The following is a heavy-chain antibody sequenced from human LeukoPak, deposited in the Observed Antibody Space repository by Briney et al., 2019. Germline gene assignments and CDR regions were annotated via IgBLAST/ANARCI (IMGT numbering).Heavy chain of an antibody. J-gene: IGHJ5*02. V-gene: IGHV3-74*01. CDR3: TGPGGGGSHMAFDP. Sequence: GGSLRLSCAVSGFTFSSYWMHWVRQSPGKGLVWVSCISGDGNNRRYEDSVKGRFTISRDNAKDTLYLQLDSLRVENTAVYYCTGPGGGGSHMAFDPWGQGTLVTVSS. D-gene: IGHD2-15*01. CDR2: ISGDGNNR. CDR1: GFTFSSYW.